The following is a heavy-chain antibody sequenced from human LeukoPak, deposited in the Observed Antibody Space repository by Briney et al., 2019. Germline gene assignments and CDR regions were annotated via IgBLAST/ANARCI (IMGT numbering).Heavy chain of an antibody. CDR2: INSGGNI. CDR1: GFTLSKYW. V-gene: IGHV3-74*03. J-gene: IGHJ4*02. Sequence: GGSLRLSCEASGFTLSKYWMHWVRQAPGKGLVWVSHINSGGNIEYADSVKGRFTTSRDNAKNTLFLQMNSLRGEDAAVYYYVRGTDDWNGVDYWGQGTLVTVSS. CDR3: VRGTDDWNGVDY. D-gene: IGHD1-1*01.